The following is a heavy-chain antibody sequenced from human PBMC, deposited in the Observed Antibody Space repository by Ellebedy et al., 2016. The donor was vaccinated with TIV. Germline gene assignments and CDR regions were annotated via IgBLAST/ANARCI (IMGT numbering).Heavy chain of an antibody. J-gene: IGHJ4*02. D-gene: IGHD2/OR15-2a*01. CDR1: GYIVSTNY. V-gene: IGHV3-53*01. CDR3: ARDLPHNIALHY. Sequence: GESLKISXAASGYIVSTNYMTWVRQAPGKGLEWVSAISSHDITYYADSVKGRFTISRDNSKNALYLHMNSPRAEDTAVYHCARDLPHNIALHYWGQGTLVTVSS. CDR2: ISSHDIT.